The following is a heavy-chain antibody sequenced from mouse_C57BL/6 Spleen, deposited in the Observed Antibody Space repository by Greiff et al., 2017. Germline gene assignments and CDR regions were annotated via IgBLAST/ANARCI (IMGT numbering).Heavy chain of an antibody. CDR1: GYTFTSYW. CDR2: IDPFDSYT. CDR3: ARGNYGSSSPWFAY. D-gene: IGHD1-1*01. Sequence: QVQLQQPGAELVRPGTSVKLSCKASGYTFTSYWMHWVKQRPGQGLEWIGVIDPFDSYTNYNQKFKGKATLTVDTSSSTAYMQLSSLTSEDSAFYYGARGNYGSSSPWFAYWGQGTLVTVSA. V-gene: IGHV1-59*01. J-gene: IGHJ3*01.